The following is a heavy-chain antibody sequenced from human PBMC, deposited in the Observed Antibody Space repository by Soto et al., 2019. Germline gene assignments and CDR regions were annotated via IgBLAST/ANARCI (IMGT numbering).Heavy chain of an antibody. CDR2: ISAYNGNT. V-gene: IGHV1-18*01. J-gene: IGHJ4*02. D-gene: IGHD4-17*01. Sequence: QVQLVQSGAEVKKPGASVKVSCKDSGYTFTSYGINWARQAPGQGLEWMGWISAYNGNTNYAQKLQGRFTMTTVTSTSTADMELSSLRSDDRAVYYCARGTTVDTGSYGGQGPMVTVSS. CDR3: ARGTTVDTGSY. CDR1: GYTFTSYG.